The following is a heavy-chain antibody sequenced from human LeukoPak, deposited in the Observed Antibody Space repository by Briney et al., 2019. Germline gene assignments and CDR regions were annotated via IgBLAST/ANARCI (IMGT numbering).Heavy chain of an antibody. D-gene: IGHD3-10*01. CDR3: AKVAVETYYYGSGMTN. V-gene: IGHV3-30*02. CDR1: GFIFRSYG. Sequence: PGGSLRLSCGASGFIFRSYGMHWVRQAPGKGLEWLAFIRHDGSNEYYADSVKGRFTISRDNSKNTLYLQMNNLRAEDTAVYYCAKVAVETYYYGSGMTNWGRGTLVTVSS. J-gene: IGHJ4*02. CDR2: IRHDGSNE.